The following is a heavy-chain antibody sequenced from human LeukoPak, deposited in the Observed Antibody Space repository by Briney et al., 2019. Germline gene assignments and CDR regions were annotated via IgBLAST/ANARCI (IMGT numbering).Heavy chain of an antibody. CDR3: ARGHRYNWFDP. CDR2: INHSGST. J-gene: IGHJ5*02. Sequence: SETLSLTCAVYGGSFSGYYWSWIRQPPGKGLEWIGEINHSGSTNYNPSLKSRVTISVDTSKNQFSLKLSSVTAADTAVYYCARGHRYNWFDPWGQGTLVTVSS. CDR1: GGSFSGYY. V-gene: IGHV4-34*01.